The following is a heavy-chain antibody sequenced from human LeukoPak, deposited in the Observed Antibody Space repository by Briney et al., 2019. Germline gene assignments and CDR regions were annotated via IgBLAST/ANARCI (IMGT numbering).Heavy chain of an antibody. CDR3: ASSMVRGVLYYMDV. CDR1: GGSISSYY. V-gene: IGHV4-59*12. CDR2: IYYSGST. D-gene: IGHD3-10*01. J-gene: IGHJ6*03. Sequence: SETLSLTCTVSGGSISSYYWSWIRQPPGKGLEWVGYIYYSGSTNYNPSPKSRVTISVDKSTTQLSLKLSSVTAADTAVYYCASSMVRGVLYYMDVWGKGTTVTVSS.